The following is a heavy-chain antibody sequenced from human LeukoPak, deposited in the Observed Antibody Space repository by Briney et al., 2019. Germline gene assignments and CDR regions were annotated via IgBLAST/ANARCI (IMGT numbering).Heavy chain of an antibody. CDR1: GFIFSTYS. J-gene: IGHJ4*02. CDR2: ISGGSNYI. Sequence: GGSLRLSCAASGFIFSTYSMNWVCQSPGKGLEWVSSISGGSNYIYYADSVKGRFTISRDNAKNSLFLQMNSLRAEDTAVYYCARGGSSRFDQWGQGTLVTVSS. D-gene: IGHD6-13*01. CDR3: ARGGSSRFDQ. V-gene: IGHV3-21*01.